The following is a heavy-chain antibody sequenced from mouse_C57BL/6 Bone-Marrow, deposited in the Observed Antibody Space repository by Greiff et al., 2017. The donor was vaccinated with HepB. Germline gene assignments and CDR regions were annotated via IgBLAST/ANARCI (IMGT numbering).Heavy chain of an antibody. Sequence: QVQLQQSGAELVKPGASVKLSCKASGYTFTSYWMQWVKQRPGQGLEWIGEIDPSDSYTNYNQKFKGKATLTVDTSSSTAYMQLSSLTSEDSAVYYCATPYYGFDYWGQGTTLTVSS. J-gene: IGHJ2*01. CDR2: IDPSDSYT. CDR3: ATPYYGFDY. D-gene: IGHD1-1*01. CDR1: GYTFTSYW. V-gene: IGHV1-50*01.